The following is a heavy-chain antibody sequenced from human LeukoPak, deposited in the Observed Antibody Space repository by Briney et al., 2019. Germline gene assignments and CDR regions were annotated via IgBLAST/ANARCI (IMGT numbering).Heavy chain of an antibody. CDR2: ISAYNGNT. Sequence: ASVKVSCKASGYTFTSYGISWVRQAPGQGLEWMGWISAYNGNTNYAQKLQGRVTMTTDTSTSTAYMELRSLRSDDTAVYYCARDPGFGETRLYNWFDPWGQGTLVTVSS. D-gene: IGHD3-10*01. CDR1: GYTFTSYG. CDR3: ARDPGFGETRLYNWFDP. V-gene: IGHV1-18*01. J-gene: IGHJ5*02.